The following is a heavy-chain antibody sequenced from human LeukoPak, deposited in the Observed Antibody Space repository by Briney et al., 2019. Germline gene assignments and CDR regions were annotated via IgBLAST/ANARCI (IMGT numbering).Heavy chain of an antibody. J-gene: IGHJ4*02. V-gene: IGHV3-33*01. Sequence: GGSLRLSCAASGFTFSSYGMHWVRQAPGKGLEWVAVIWYDGSNKYYADSVKGRFTISRDNSKNTLYLQMNSLRAEDTAVYYCAREGSQYYYDSSGHSYYFDYWGQGTLVTVSS. CDR2: IWYDGSNK. D-gene: IGHD3-22*01. CDR1: GFTFSSYG. CDR3: AREGSQYYYDSSGHSYYFDY.